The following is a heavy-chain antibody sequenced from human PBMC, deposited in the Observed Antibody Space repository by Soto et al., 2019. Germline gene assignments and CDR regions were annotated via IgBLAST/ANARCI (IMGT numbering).Heavy chain of an antibody. D-gene: IGHD3-10*01. Sequence: EVQLVESGGGLVQPGGSLRLSCAASGFTFSSYWMHWVRQAPGKGLVWVSRINSDGSSISYADSVKGRFTISRDNAKNTLYLQMSSLRAEDTAVYYCAKRTSMSGNYYFDYWGQGTLVTVFS. V-gene: IGHV3-74*01. CDR1: GFTFSSYW. CDR2: INSDGSSI. J-gene: IGHJ4*02. CDR3: AKRTSMSGNYYFDY.